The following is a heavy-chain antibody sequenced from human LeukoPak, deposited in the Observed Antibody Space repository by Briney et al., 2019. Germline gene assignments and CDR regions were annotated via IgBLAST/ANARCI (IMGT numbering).Heavy chain of an antibody. CDR2: ISAYNGNT. CDR3: ARVGVTMVSGDAFDI. V-gene: IGHV1-18*01. J-gene: IGHJ3*02. D-gene: IGHD3-10*01. CDR1: GYTFTSYG. Sequence: ASVKVSCKASGYTFTSYGISWVRQAPGQGLEWMGWISAYNGNTNYAQKLQGRVTMTTDTSTSTAYMELRSLRSDDTAVYYCARVGVTMVSGDAFDIWGQGTMVTVSS.